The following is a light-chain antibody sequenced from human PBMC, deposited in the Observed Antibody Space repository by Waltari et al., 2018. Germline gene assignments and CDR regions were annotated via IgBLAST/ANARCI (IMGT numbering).Light chain of an antibody. Sequence: SYELTQPPSVSVSPGQTARIPCSGDAFPRQSAYWYQQNPGQAPVLVSYKVTERPPGIPGRFSGSSSGTTVTLTISGVQAEDEADYYCLSADSSGPYLYVFGTGTTVTVL. CDR3: LSADSSGPYLYV. V-gene: IGLV3-25*03. CDR1: AFPRQS. J-gene: IGLJ1*01. CDR2: KVT.